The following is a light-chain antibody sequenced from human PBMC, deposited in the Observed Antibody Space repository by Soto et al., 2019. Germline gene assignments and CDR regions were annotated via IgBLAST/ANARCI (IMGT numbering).Light chain of an antibody. CDR3: QQRSNWL. CDR2: GAS. J-gene: IGKJ3*01. V-gene: IGKV3-11*01. CDR1: QSVITN. Sequence: EIVLTQSPATLSVSPGARATLSCRASQSVITNLAWYQQKPGKSPRVLIYGASTRATGVPGRFRGSGSGTDFTLTISSIEPEYFAVDYCQQRSNWLFGPGTKVEIK.